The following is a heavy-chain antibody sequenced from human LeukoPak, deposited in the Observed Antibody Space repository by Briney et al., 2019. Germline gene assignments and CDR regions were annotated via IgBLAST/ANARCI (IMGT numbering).Heavy chain of an antibody. D-gene: IGHD3-22*01. CDR1: GGTFSSYA. V-gene: IGHV1-69*05. Sequence: SVTVSCTASGGTFSSYAISWVRQAPGQGLEWMGGIIPIFGTANYAQKFQGRVTITTDESTSTAYMELSSLRSEDTAVYYCASIIRQYYDSSGYSPDFHYWGQGTLVTVSS. CDR3: ASIIRQYYDSSGYSPDFHY. CDR2: IIPIFGTA. J-gene: IGHJ4*02.